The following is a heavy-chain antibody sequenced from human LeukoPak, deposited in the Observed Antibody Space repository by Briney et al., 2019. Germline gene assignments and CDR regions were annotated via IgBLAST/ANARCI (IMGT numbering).Heavy chain of an antibody. D-gene: IGHD2/OR15-2a*01. V-gene: IGHV4-59*01. Sequence: SETLSLTCTVSGGSISSYYWRWIRQPPGKGLEWIGYIYYSGSTNYNPSLKSRVTISVDTSKNQFSLKLSSVTAADTAVYYCARYYNSFDYWGQGTLVTVSS. CDR2: IYYSGST. J-gene: IGHJ4*02. CDR3: ARYYNSFDY. CDR1: GGSISSYY.